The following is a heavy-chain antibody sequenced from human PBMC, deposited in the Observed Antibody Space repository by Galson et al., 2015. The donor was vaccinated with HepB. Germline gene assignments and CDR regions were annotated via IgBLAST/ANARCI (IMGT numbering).Heavy chain of an antibody. CDR1: GFTFSSYA. V-gene: IGHV3-23*01. Sequence: SLRLSCAASGFTFSSYAMSWVRQAPGKGLEWVSAISGSGGSTYYADSVKGRFTISRDNSKNTLYLQMNSLRAEDTAVYYCAKDLGFPCGGDCYLDWYFDLWGRGTLVTVSS. CDR2: ISGSGGST. CDR3: AKDLGFPCGGDCYLDWYFDL. J-gene: IGHJ2*01. D-gene: IGHD2-21*02.